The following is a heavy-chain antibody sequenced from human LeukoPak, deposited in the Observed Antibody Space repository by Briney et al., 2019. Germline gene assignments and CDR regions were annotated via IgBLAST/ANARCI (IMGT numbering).Heavy chain of an antibody. V-gene: IGHV3-53*01. CDR2: IYSGGST. D-gene: IGHD3-10*01. CDR3: ARALITMVRGEAGYYFDY. Sequence: GGSLRLSCAASGFTVSSNYMSWVRQAPGKGLEWVSVIYSGGSTYYADSVKGRFTISRDNSKNTLYLQMNSLRAEDTAVYYCARALITMVRGEAGYYFDYWGQGTLVTVPS. CDR1: GFTVSSNY. J-gene: IGHJ4*02.